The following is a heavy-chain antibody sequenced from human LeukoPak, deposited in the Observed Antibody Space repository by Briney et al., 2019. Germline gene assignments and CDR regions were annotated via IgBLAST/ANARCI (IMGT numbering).Heavy chain of an antibody. J-gene: IGHJ5*02. D-gene: IGHD6-19*01. CDR1: GYTFTGYY. CDR3: ARADSSGVLGWFDP. Sequence: GASVKVSCKASGYTFTGYYMHWVRQAPGQGLEWMGWINPNSGGTNYAQKFQGRVTMTRDTSISTAYMELSRLRSDDTAVYYCARADSSGVLGWFDPWGQGTLVTVSS. CDR2: INPNSGGT. V-gene: IGHV1-2*02.